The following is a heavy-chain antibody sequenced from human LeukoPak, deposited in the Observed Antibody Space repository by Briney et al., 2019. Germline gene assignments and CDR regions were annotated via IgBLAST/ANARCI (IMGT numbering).Heavy chain of an antibody. J-gene: IGHJ6*02. CDR1: GGSISSYY. Sequence: SETLPLTCTVSGGSISSYYWSWIRQPPGKGLEWIGYIYYSGSTYYNPSLKSRVTISVDTSKNQFSLKLSSVTAADTAVYYCAKLGSPHYHFLAGYPGGGDYYYGMDVWGQGTTVTVSS. D-gene: IGHD3-9*01. CDR2: IYYSGST. V-gene: IGHV4-59*04. CDR3: AKLGSPHYHFLAGYPGGGDYYYGMDV.